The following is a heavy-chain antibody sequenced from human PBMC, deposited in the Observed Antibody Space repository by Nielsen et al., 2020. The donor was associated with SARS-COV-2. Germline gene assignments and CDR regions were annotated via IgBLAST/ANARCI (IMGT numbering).Heavy chain of an antibody. CDR3: AREGIDWYYFDY. CDR1: GFTFRDHY. Sequence: GESLKISCAASGFTFRDHYMSWIRQAPGKGLEWVSDISSGSRQADYADSVKGRFTISRDNAKNSLYLEVSSLRVEDTAVYYCAREGIDWYYFDYWGQGALVTVSS. J-gene: IGHJ4*02. CDR2: ISSGSRQA. V-gene: IGHV3-11*06. D-gene: IGHD3-9*01.